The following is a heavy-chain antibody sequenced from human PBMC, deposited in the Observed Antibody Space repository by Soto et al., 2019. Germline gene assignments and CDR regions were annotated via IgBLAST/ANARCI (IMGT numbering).Heavy chain of an antibody. V-gene: IGHV1-18*01. CDR3: ARELNTDSSAYYSFAY. Sequence: ASVKVSCKTSGYTFTAYGLAWRRQAPGQRPEWMGWVGTNNDNTNYTEKFQGRVTMTTDTSTATTYMELRSLRSDDTSVYYCARELNTDSSAYYSFAYWGQGTLVTVSS. CDR2: VGTNNDNT. CDR1: GYTFTAYG. D-gene: IGHD3-22*01. J-gene: IGHJ4*02.